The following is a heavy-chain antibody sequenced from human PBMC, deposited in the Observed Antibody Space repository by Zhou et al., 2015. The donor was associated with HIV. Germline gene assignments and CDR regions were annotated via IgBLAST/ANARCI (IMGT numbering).Heavy chain of an antibody. Sequence: QVQLVQSGAEVKKPGSSVKVSCKASGGTFSSYAISWVRQAPGQGLEWMGGIIPIFGTANYAQKFQGRVTITADESTSTAYMELSSLRSEDTAVYYCARVHDRTPASFIDFWRTDAFDIWGQGTMVTVSS. D-gene: IGHD3-3*01. CDR3: ARVHDRTPASFIDFWRTDAFDI. CDR1: GGTFSSYA. J-gene: IGHJ3*02. V-gene: IGHV1-69*01. CDR2: IIPIFGTA.